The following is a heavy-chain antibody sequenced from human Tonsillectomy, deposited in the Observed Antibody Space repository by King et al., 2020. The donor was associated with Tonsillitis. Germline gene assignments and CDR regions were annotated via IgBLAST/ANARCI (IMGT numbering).Heavy chain of an antibody. V-gene: IGHV1-2*02. Sequence: QLVQSGAEVKKPGASVKVSCKASGYTFTAYYMYWVRQAPGQGLEWVGWINPNSGGANYAQKFQGRATMTRDTSISTAYMELSRLRSDDTAVYYCARGPRVYDSSLVAFWGQGTLVTVSS. J-gene: IGHJ4*02. CDR3: ARGPRVYDSSLVAF. D-gene: IGHD6-13*01. CDR1: GYTFTAYY. CDR2: INPNSGGA.